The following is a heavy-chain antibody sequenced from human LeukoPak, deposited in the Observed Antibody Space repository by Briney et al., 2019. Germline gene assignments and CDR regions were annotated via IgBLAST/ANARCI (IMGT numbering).Heavy chain of an antibody. D-gene: IGHD3-10*01. CDR3: ARDSYYYGSGSSTNWFDP. CDR1: GGSISSSSYY. V-gene: IGHV4-39*07. J-gene: IGHJ5*02. Sequence: SETLSLTCTVSGGSISSSSYYWGWIRQPPGKGLEWIGRIYTSGSTNYNPSLKSRVTMSVDTSKNQFSLKLSSVTAADTAVYYCARDSYYYGSGSSTNWFDPWGQGTLVTVSS. CDR2: IYTSGST.